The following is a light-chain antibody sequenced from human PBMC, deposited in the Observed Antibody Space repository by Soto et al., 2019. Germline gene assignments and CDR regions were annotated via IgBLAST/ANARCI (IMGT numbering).Light chain of an antibody. CDR1: QSVSRSY. CDR3: QQYGSSPYT. J-gene: IGKJ2*01. V-gene: IGKV3-20*01. Sequence: EIVLTQSPGTLSLSPGERATLSCGASQSVSRSYLAWYQQKPGQAPRLLIYGASSRATGIPDRFSGSGSGTDFTLTIRRLEPEDFAVYYCQQYGSSPYTFGQGNKLEIK. CDR2: GAS.